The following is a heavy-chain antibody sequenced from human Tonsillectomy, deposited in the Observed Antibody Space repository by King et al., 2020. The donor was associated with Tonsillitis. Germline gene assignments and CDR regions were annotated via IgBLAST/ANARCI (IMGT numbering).Heavy chain of an antibody. CDR2: IFYSGNT. D-gene: IGHD4-17*01. V-gene: IGHV4-39*01. J-gene: IGHJ4*02. Sequence: VQLQESGPGLVKPSETLSLTCTVSGGSISSSSHYWGWIRQPPGKRLEWIGSIFYSGNTYHNPSLKSRVTISVDTSKNQFSLMLSSVTAADTAVYYCARHTWNGDYVLGYYFDYWGQGTLVTVSS. CDR1: GGSISSSSHY. CDR3: ARHTWNGDYVLGYYFDY.